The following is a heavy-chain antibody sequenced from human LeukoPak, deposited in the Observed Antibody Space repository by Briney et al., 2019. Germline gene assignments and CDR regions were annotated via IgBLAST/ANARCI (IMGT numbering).Heavy chain of an antibody. Sequence: ASVKVSCKASGYTFTSYAMNWVRQAPGQGLEWMGWINTNTGNPTYAQGFTGRSVFSLDTSVSTAYLQISSLKAEDTAVYYCARDLGFGWSSSWFDAFDIWGQGTMVTVSS. V-gene: IGHV7-4-1*02. J-gene: IGHJ3*02. CDR1: GYTFTSYA. CDR3: ARDLGFGWSSSWFDAFDI. CDR2: INTNTGNP. D-gene: IGHD6-13*01.